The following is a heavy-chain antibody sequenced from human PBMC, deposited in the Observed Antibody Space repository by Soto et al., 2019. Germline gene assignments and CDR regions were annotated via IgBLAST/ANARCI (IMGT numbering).Heavy chain of an antibody. CDR2: ISGSGGST. J-gene: IGHJ5*02. V-gene: IGHV3-23*01. CDR3: AKVGSSWTINWFDP. CDR1: GFTFSSYA. D-gene: IGHD6-13*01. Sequence: GGSLRLSCAASGFTFSSYAMSWVRQAPGKGLEWVSAISGSGGSTYYADSVKGRFTISRDNSENTLYLQMNSLRAEDTAVYYCAKVGSSWTINWFDPWGQGTLVTVSS.